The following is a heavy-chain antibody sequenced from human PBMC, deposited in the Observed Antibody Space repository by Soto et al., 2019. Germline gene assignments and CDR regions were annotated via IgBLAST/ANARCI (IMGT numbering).Heavy chain of an antibody. J-gene: IGHJ4*02. CDR1: GFTVSSNY. CDR2: IYSGGST. V-gene: IGHV3-66*01. Sequence: EVQLVESGGGLVQPGGSLRLSCAASGFTVSSNYMSWVRQAPGKGLEWVSVIYSGGSTYYADSVKGRFTTSSYNSKNTLYLQMNSLRAEDTAVYYCERDNWLRHLDYWGQGSLVTVSS. CDR3: ERDNWLRHLDY. D-gene: IGHD5-12*01.